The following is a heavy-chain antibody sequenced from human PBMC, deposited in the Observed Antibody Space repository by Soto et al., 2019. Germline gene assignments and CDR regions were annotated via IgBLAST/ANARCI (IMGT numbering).Heavy chain of an antibody. V-gene: IGHV3-30*03. CDR3: ATRGFTGQFDD. Sequence: ESGGGVVQPGRSLRVSCAASGFTFSTYGMHWVRQAPGKGLEWVAVTSYDGSNKYYTDSVKGRFTISRDNSKNTLYLQMNSLRAEDTAVYYCATRGFTGQFDDWGQGTLVTVSS. D-gene: IGHD3-16*01. J-gene: IGHJ4*02. CDR1: GFTFSTYG. CDR2: TSYDGSNK.